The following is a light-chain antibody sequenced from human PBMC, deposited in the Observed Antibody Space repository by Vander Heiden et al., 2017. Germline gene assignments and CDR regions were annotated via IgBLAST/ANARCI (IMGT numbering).Light chain of an antibody. CDR3: QQYGSSPQYT. J-gene: IGKJ2*01. V-gene: IGKV3-20*01. Sequence: EIVLTQSPGTLSLSPGERATLSCRASQSVSSSYLAWYQQKPGQAPRLLIYGASSRATGIPDRFSGSGYGTDFTLTISRLEPEDFAVYYCQQYGSSPQYTFGQGTKLEIK. CDR1: QSVSSSY. CDR2: GAS.